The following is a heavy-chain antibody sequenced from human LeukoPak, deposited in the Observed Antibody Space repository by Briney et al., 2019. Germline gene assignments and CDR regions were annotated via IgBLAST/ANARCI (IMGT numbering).Heavy chain of an antibody. CDR3: ARALIGYYFDY. CDR1: GFTFSSYS. CDR2: ISFGSGYI. D-gene: IGHD2-8*01. J-gene: IGHJ4*02. Sequence: PGGSLRLSCAASGFTFSSYSMNWVRQAPGKGLEWVSSISFGSGYIYYADSLKGRFTISRDNAKNSLYLQMNSLRAEDTAVYYCARALIGYYFDYWGQGTLVTVSS. V-gene: IGHV3-21*01.